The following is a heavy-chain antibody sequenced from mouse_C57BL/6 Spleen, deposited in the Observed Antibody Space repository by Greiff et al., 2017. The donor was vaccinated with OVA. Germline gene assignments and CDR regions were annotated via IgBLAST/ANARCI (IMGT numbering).Heavy chain of an antibody. J-gene: IGHJ3*01. D-gene: IGHD2-1*01. CDR1: GYTFTSYW. CDR3: ARFNYPFAY. V-gene: IGHV1-50*01. Sequence: QVQLQQPGAELVKPGASVKLSCKASGYTFTSYWMQWVKQRPGQGLEWIGEIDPSDSYTNYNQTFKGKTTLTVDTSSSTAYMQLSSLTSEDSAVYDCARFNYPFAYWGQGTLVTVSA. CDR2: IDPSDSYT.